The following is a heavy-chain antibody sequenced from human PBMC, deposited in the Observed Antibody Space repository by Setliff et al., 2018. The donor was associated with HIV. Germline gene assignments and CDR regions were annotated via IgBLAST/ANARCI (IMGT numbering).Heavy chain of an antibody. CDR1: GYTFTGYY. V-gene: IGHV1-24*01. J-gene: IGHJ4*02. CDR2: FDPEDGET. CDR3: ARGADHGSYYFDY. D-gene: IGHD2-2*03. Sequence: ASVKVSCKASGYTFTGYYMHWVRQAPGKGLEWMGGFDPEDGETVYAQKLQGRVTMTEDTSTDTAYMELSSLRSEDTAMYYCARGADHGSYYFDYWGQGTLVTVSS.